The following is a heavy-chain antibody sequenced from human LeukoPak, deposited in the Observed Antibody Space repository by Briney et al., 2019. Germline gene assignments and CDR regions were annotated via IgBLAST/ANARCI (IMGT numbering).Heavy chain of an antibody. J-gene: IGHJ6*03. D-gene: IGHD3-22*01. V-gene: IGHV3-30*03. CDR2: ISYDGSNK. CDR1: GFTFRRYS. Sequence: GGSLRLSCATSGFTFRRYSMSWVRQAPGKGLEWVAVISYDGSNKYYADSVKGRFTISRDNSKNTLYLQMNSLRAEDTAVYYCARAAMIVVKYYYYYYMDVWGKGTTVTVSS. CDR3: ARAAMIVVKYYYYYYMDV.